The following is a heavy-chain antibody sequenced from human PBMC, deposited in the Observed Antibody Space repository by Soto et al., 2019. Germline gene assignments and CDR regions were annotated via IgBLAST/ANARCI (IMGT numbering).Heavy chain of an antibody. CDR1: GYSFTAYG. Sequence: QVQVVQSGDEVKETGASVRVSCKTSGYSFTAYGISWVRQAPGQGLEWMGWISCYNGKTKYAQKVQGRVTMTTDTPTRTGVMEVRSLRSGGPALYYCGRDAPPPERRFLGGHNYGHNGMDVWGQGTTVTVS. V-gene: IGHV1-18*01. CDR3: GRDAPPPERRFLGGHNYGHNGMDV. CDR2: ISCYNGKT. J-gene: IGHJ6*02. D-gene: IGHD3-3*01.